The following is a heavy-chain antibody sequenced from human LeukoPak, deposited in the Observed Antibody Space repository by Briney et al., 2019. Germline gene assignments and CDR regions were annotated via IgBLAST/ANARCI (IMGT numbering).Heavy chain of an antibody. V-gene: IGHV3-21*01. CDR2: ISSSSSYV. CDR3: ARDGQQTNHFDY. CDR1: GFTFSSYS. J-gene: IGHJ4*02. D-gene: IGHD1-14*01. Sequence: GGSLRLSCAASGFTFSSYSMNWVRQAPGKGLEWVSSISSSSSYVYYADSVKGRFTISRDNAKNSLYLQMSSLRAEDTAVYYCARDGQQTNHFDYWGQGTLVTVSS.